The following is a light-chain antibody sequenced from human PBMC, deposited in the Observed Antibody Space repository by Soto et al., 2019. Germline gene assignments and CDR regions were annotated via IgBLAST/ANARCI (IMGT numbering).Light chain of an antibody. V-gene: IGLV1-40*01. CDR1: SSNIGAGYD. J-gene: IGLJ1*01. Sequence: SGLTQPPSVSGAPGQRVTISCTGTSSNIGAGYDVHWYQQLPGTAPKLLIYGNSNRPSGVPDRFSGSKSGTSTSLAITGLQAEDEADYYCQSYDSSLSGYVFGTGTKLTVL. CDR3: QSYDSSLSGYV. CDR2: GNS.